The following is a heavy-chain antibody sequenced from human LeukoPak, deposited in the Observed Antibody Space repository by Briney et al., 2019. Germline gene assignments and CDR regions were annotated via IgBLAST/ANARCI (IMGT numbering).Heavy chain of an antibody. CDR1: GGSISSYY. J-gene: IGHJ3*02. CDR3: ARRPMITFGGVIDDAFDI. D-gene: IGHD3-16*02. V-gene: IGHV4-59*01. Sequence: SETLSLTCTVSGGSISSYYWSWIRQPPGKGLEGIGYIYYSGSTNYNPSLKSRVTISVDTSKNQFSLKLSSVTAADTAVYYCARRPMITFGGVIDDAFDIWGQGTMVTVSS. CDR2: IYYSGST.